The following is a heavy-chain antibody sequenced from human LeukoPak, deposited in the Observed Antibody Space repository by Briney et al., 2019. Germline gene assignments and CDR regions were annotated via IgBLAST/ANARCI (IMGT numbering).Heavy chain of an antibody. CDR3: ARPQYNWNDGDAFDI. V-gene: IGHV3-21*01. D-gene: IGHD1-20*01. CDR2: ISSSSSYI. CDR1: GFTFSSYS. Sequence: GGSLRLSCAASGFTFSSYSMNWVRQAPGKGLEWVSSISSSSSYIYYADSVKGRFTISRDNAKNSLYLQMNSLRAEDTAVYYCARPQYNWNDGDAFDIWGQGTMVTVS. J-gene: IGHJ3*02.